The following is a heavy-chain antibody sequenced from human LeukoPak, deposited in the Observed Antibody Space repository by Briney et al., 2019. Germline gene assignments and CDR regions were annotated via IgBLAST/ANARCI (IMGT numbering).Heavy chain of an antibody. V-gene: IGHV4-34*01. J-gene: IGHJ4*02. CDR2: INHSGST. Sequence: SETLSLTCAVYGGSFRGYYWSCIRQPPGKGLEWIGEINHSGSTNYNPSLKSRVTISVDTSKNQFSLKLSSVTAADTAVYYCARFEMATEYFDYWGQGTLVTVSS. CDR1: GGSFRGYY. D-gene: IGHD5-24*01. CDR3: ARFEMATEYFDY.